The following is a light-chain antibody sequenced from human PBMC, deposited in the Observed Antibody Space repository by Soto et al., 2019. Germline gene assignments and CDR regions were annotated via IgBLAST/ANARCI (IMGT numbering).Light chain of an antibody. Sequence: EIVLTQSPGTLSLSPGERATLSCRASQTVRNTYLAWYQQKPGQAPRLLIDDASRRAAGIPDRFSGSGSGTDFTLTISRLEPEDFAVYYCQQCATSPRTFGQGTKVVIK. CDR2: DAS. J-gene: IGKJ1*01. V-gene: IGKV3-20*01. CDR1: QTVRNTY. CDR3: QQCATSPRT.